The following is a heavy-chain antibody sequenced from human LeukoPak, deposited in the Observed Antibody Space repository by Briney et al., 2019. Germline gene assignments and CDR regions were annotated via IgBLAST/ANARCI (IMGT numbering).Heavy chain of an antibody. Sequence: SETLSLTCTVSGDSTSDSYWSWIRQPAGKGLEWIGRVYASGNTNYNPSLKSRVTISVDTSKNQFSLKLSSVTAADTAVYYCARGGPPTYYDILTGYDKYYYYGMDVWGQGTTVTVSS. CDR1: GDSTSDSY. D-gene: IGHD3-9*01. CDR2: VYASGNT. CDR3: ARGGPPTYYDILTGYDKYYYYGMDV. J-gene: IGHJ6*02. V-gene: IGHV4-4*07.